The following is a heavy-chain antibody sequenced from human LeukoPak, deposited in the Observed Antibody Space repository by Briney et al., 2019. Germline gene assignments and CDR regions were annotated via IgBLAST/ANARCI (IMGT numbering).Heavy chain of an antibody. Sequence: SETLSLTCTVSGGSISSGGYYWSWIRQHPGKGLEWIGYIYYSGSTYYNPSLKSRVTISVDTSKNQFSLKLSSVTAADTAVYYCARDSDPRGLFDYWGQGTLVTVPS. J-gene: IGHJ4*02. CDR3: ARDSDPRGLFDY. CDR2: IYYSGST. CDR1: GGSISSGGYY. V-gene: IGHV4-31*03.